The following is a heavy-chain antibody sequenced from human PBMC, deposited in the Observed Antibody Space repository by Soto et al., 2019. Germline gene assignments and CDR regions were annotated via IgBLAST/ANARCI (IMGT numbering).Heavy chain of an antibody. CDR3: ARAVDGEPPEY. Sequence: SETLSLTCTVSGASISRGGYSWSWIRQHPGKGLEWIGYMFYSGTAHYNPSLQSRVTLPLDTFNNHFYLNLTSMTVADSAVYYCARAVDGEPPEYGGPGTLVTVSS. J-gene: IGHJ4*02. CDR2: MFYSGTA. V-gene: IGHV4-31*03. CDR1: GASISRGGYS.